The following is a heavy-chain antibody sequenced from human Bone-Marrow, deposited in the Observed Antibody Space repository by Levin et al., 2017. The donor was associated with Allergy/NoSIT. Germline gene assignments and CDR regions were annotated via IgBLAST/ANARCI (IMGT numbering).Heavy chain of an antibody. J-gene: IGHJ1*01. CDR2: IYYSGST. Sequence: PSETLSLTCTVSGGSISSSSYYWGWIRQPPGKGLEWIGSIYYSGSTYYNPSLKSRVTISVDTSKNQFSLKLSSVTAADTAVYYCASGRITMVRGVKGEYFQHWGQGTLVTVSS. V-gene: IGHV4-39*01. CDR1: GGSISSSSYY. CDR3: ASGRITMVRGVKGEYFQH. D-gene: IGHD3-10*01.